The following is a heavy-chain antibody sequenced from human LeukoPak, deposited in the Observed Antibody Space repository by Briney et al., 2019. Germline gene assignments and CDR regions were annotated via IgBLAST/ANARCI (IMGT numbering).Heavy chain of an antibody. CDR2: ISRGGSFI. D-gene: IGHD3-22*01. Sequence: GGSLRLSRAASGFTFSSYEMNWVRQAAGKGLEWVSYISRGGSFIYYADSVKGRFTISRDNAKNSLYLQMNSLRAEDTAVYYCAREPYYDSSGYCLDYWGQGTLVTVSS. CDR3: AREPYYDSSGYCLDY. V-gene: IGHV3-48*03. CDR1: GFTFSSYE. J-gene: IGHJ4*02.